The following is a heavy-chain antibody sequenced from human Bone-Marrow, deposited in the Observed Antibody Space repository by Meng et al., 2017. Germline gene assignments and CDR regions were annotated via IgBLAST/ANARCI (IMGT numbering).Heavy chain of an antibody. CDR3: SILGSIQDYYYGRDV. D-gene: IGHD2/OR15-2a*01. V-gene: IGHV4-34*01. CDR2: INHSGST. CDR1: GGSFSGYY. J-gene: IGHJ6*02. Sequence: GSLRLSCAAYGGSFSGYYWSWIRQPPGKGLEWIGEINHSGSTNNNPSLKSRVTMSVGKSKNQFSLKLSSVTAADTAMYYCSILGSIQDYYYGRDVWGQGTTVTVSS.